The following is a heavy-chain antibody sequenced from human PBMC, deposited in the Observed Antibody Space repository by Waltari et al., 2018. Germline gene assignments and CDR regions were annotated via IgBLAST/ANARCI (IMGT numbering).Heavy chain of an antibody. V-gene: IGHV4-59*01. CDR2: IYYSGST. CDR3: AREDYYGSGSYSRRYYYYYMDV. Sequence: QVQLQESGPGLVKPSETLSLTCTVSGGSISSYYWSWIRQPPGKGLEWIGYIYYSGSTNYNPTLKSRVTISVDTSKNQFSLKLSSVTAADTAVYYCAREDYYGSGSYSRRYYYYYMDVWGKGTTVTVSS. J-gene: IGHJ6*03. CDR1: GGSISSYY. D-gene: IGHD3-10*01.